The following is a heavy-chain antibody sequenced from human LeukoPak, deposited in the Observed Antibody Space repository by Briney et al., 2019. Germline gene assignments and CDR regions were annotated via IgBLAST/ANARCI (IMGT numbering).Heavy chain of an antibody. Sequence: ASVRVSCKASGGTFSSYAISWVRQAPGQGLEWMGGIIPIFGTANYAQKLQGRVTMTTDTSTSTAYMELRSLRCDGTAVYYCARETGGGWFDPWGQGTLVTVSS. J-gene: IGHJ5*02. CDR2: IIPIFGTA. V-gene: IGHV1-69*05. CDR1: GGTFSSYA. CDR3: ARETGGGWFDP. D-gene: IGHD2-15*01.